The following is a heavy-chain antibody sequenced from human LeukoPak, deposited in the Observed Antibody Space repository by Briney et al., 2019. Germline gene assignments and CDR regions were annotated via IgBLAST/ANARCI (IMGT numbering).Heavy chain of an antibody. CDR1: GGSFSGCY. CDR3: ARPNYGDSPFDY. Sequence: SETLSLTCAVYGGSFSGCYWSWIRQPPGKGLEWIGEINHSGSTNYNPSLKSRVTISVDTSKNQFSLKLSSVTAADTAVYYCARPNYGDSPFDYWGQGTLVTVSS. CDR2: INHSGST. J-gene: IGHJ4*02. D-gene: IGHD4-17*01. V-gene: IGHV4-34*01.